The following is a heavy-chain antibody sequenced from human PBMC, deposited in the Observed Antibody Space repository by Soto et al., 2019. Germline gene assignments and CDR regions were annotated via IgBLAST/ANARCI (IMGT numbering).Heavy chain of an antibody. D-gene: IGHD3-10*02. CDR3: ARQFMFGELPEDWFNP. V-gene: IGHV1-2*04. CDR2: INPNSGGT. CDR1: GYTFTGYY. Sequence: GASVKVSCKASGYTFTGYYMHWVRQAPGQGLEWMGWINPNSGGTNYAQKFQGWVTMTRDTSISTAYMELSRLRSDDTAVYYCARQFMFGELPEDWFNPWGQGTLVTVSS. J-gene: IGHJ5*02.